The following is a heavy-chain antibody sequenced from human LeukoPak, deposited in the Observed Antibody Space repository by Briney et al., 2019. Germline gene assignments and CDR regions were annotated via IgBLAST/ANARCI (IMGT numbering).Heavy chain of an antibody. D-gene: IGHD3-10*01. Sequence: GGSLRLSCAASGFTFDDYGMSWVRQAPGKGLEWVSGINWNGGSTGYADSVKGRFTISRDNAKNSLYLQMNSLRAEDTALYYCARDFPLTLWPSYYFDYWGQGTLVTVSS. J-gene: IGHJ4*02. CDR3: ARDFPLTLWPSYYFDY. V-gene: IGHV3-20*04. CDR2: INWNGGST. CDR1: GFTFDDYG.